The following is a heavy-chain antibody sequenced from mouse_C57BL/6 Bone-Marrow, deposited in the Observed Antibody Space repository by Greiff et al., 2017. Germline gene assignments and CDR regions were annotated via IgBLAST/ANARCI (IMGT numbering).Heavy chain of an antibody. CDR1: GYSITSGYY. CDR2: ISYDGSN. D-gene: IGHD2-4*01. V-gene: IGHV3-6*01. CDR3: AMYEITYFDY. J-gene: IGHJ2*01. Sequence: ESGPGLVKPSQSLSLTCSVTGYSITSGYYWNWIRQFPGNKLEWMGYISYDGSNNYNPSLKNRISITRDTSKNQFFLKLNSVTTEDTATYYCAMYEITYFDYWGQGTTLTVSS.